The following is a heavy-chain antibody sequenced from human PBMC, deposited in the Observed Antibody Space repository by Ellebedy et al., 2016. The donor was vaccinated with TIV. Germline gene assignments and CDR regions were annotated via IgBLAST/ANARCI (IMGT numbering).Heavy chain of an antibody. Sequence: GESLKISCTASGFTYSSYAMTWVRQAPGKGLEWFSTIIRSGDTTYYADSVKGRFTISRDNSKNTLYLQMNSLSAEDTAVYYCAKLAGREGWRFDYWGQGTLVAVSS. CDR2: IIRSGDTT. V-gene: IGHV3-23*01. D-gene: IGHD6-19*01. CDR1: GFTYSSYA. J-gene: IGHJ4*02. CDR3: AKLAGREGWRFDY.